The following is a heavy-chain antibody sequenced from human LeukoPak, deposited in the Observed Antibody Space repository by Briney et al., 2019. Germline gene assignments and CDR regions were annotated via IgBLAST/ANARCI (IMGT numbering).Heavy chain of an antibody. CDR3: ARSSSSSANFDY. CDR1: GGSISSYY. J-gene: IGHJ4*02. Sequence: SETLSLTCTVSGGSISSYYWSWIRQPPGKGLEWIGYISYSGITNYNPSLKSRVTISLDTSKTQFSLKLSSVTAADTALYYCARSSSSSANFDYWGQGTLVTVSS. D-gene: IGHD6-6*01. V-gene: IGHV4-59*01. CDR2: ISYSGIT.